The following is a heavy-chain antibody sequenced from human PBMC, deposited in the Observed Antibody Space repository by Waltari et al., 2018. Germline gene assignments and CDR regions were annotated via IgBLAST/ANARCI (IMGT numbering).Heavy chain of an antibody. V-gene: IGHV3-7*01. J-gene: IGHJ4*02. D-gene: IGHD2-2*01. CDR1: FSVYV. CDR3: AKSRGFEY. Sequence: FSVYVRGWVRQTPGKGLEWVANINYDGSQKYYVDSVKGRFTISRDNAKNSVYLQMNSLRVEDTAVYYCAKSRGFEYWGQGTLITVSS. CDR2: INYDGSQK.